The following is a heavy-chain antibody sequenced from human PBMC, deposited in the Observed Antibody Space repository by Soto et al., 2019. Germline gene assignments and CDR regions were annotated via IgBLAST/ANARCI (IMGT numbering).Heavy chain of an antibody. J-gene: IGHJ4*02. V-gene: IGHV4-59*08. CDR3: ARRYGVYFDY. CDR1: GGSISSYY. CDR2: IYYSGST. D-gene: IGHD4-17*01. Sequence: QVQLQESGPGLVKPSETLSLTCTVSGGSISSYYWSWIRQPPGKGLEWIGYIYYSGSTNYNPSLKSRAPISVDTSKIQFPLKLSSVTAADTAVYYCARRYGVYFDYWGQGTLVTVSS.